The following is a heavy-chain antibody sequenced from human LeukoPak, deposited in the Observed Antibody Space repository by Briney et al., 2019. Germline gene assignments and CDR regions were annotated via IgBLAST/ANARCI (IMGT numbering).Heavy chain of an antibody. D-gene: IGHD3-22*01. J-gene: IGHJ4*02. Sequence: GGSLRLSCAASGFTSSSYAMSWVRQAPGKGLEWVSAIVGSGSMTYYADSVKGRFTISRDNSKNTLYLQMNSPRAEDTAVYYCARGGVYYYDSSGYVDYWGQGTLVTVSS. CDR3: ARGGVYYYDSSGYVDY. CDR1: GFTSSSYA. V-gene: IGHV3-23*01. CDR2: IVGSGSMT.